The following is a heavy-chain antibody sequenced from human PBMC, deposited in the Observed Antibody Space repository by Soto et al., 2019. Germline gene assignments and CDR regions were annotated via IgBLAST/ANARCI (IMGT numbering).Heavy chain of an antibody. Sequence: WTWIRQHPGMGLEWIGYIYYSGSAYYNPSLKSRVTISVDTSRSQFSLKLSSVTAADTAVYYCARTFYYGSGTSDYWGQGTLVTVSS. CDR2: IYYSGSA. J-gene: IGHJ4*02. CDR3: ARTFYYGSGTSDY. D-gene: IGHD3-10*01. V-gene: IGHV4-31*02.